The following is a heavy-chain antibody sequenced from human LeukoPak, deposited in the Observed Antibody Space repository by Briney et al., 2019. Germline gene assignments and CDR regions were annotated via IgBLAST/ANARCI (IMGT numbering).Heavy chain of an antibody. D-gene: IGHD3-16*01. J-gene: IGHJ4*02. CDR3: GRGFVRDY. Sequence: GESLKISCKGFENNFPYNWNAWVRQMPGKGLEWMGIIYPGDSDTRYSPSFQGQVSISADKSINAPYLQRCSLKASDSDMYYCGRGFVRDYWGQGTLVTVSS. CDR2: IYPGDSDT. V-gene: IGHV5-51*01. CDR1: ENNFPYNW.